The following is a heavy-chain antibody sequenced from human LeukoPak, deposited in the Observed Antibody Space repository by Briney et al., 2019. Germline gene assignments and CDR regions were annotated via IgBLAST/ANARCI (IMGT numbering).Heavy chain of an antibody. J-gene: IGHJ4*02. D-gene: IGHD3-10*01. CDR3: VKGGASSGSSRYYFDY. CDR2: ISGSSSYI. V-gene: IGHV3-21*04. CDR1: GFTFSSYS. Sequence: GGSLRLSCAVSGFTFSSYSMNWVRQAPGKGLEWVSSISGSSSYIYYADSVKGRFTISRHNAKNTLYLQMSSLRAEDTAVYYCVKGGASSGSSRYYFDYWGQGALVTVSS.